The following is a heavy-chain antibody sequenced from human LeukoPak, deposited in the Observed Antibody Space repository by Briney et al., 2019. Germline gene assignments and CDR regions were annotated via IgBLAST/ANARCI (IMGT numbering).Heavy chain of an antibody. D-gene: IGHD5-12*01. CDR2: ISSSSSYI. J-gene: IGHJ4*02. V-gene: IGHV3-21*01. CDR3: ARDPWTNSDYDGFDY. CDR1: GFTFSTYN. Sequence: GGSLRLSCAASGFTFSTYNMNWVRQAPGRGLEWVSSISSSSSYIYYADLVKGRFTISRDNAKNSQYLQMNSLRAEDTAVYYCARDPWTNSDYDGFDYWGQGTLVTVSS.